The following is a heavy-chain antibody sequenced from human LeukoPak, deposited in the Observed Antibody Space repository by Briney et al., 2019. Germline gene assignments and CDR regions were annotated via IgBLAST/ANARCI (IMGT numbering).Heavy chain of an antibody. J-gene: IGHJ6*02. CDR3: ATDQDIVSIPAALDV. Sequence: GASVKVSCKASRGTFSTYVVSWVRQAPGQGLEWMGLIIPIFGTTNYAQTFQGRVTITADESTSTAYMELSSLRSDDTAVYYCATDQDIVSIPAALDVWGQGTTVTVSS. CDR1: RGTFSTYV. D-gene: IGHD2-2*01. CDR2: IIPIFGTT. V-gene: IGHV1-69*13.